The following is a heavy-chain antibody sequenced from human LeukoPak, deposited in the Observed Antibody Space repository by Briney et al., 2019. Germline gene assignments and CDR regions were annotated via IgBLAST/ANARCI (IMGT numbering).Heavy chain of an antibody. J-gene: IGHJ4*02. D-gene: IGHD3-22*01. Sequence: PGGSLRLSCAASGFTFSSYWMSWVRQAPGKGLEWVANIKQDGSEKYYVDSVKGRFTISRDNAKNSLYLQTNSLRAEDTAVYYCARLTYYYDSSGYYFGFFDYWGQGTLVTVSS. CDR1: GFTFSSYW. V-gene: IGHV3-7*03. CDR3: ARLTYYYDSSGYYFGFFDY. CDR2: IKQDGSEK.